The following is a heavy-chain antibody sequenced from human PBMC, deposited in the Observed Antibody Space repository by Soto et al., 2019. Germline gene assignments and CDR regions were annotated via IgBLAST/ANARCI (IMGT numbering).Heavy chain of an antibody. Sequence: QVQLVQSGAEVKKPGSSVKVSCKASGGTFSSYAISWVRQAPGQGLEWMGGIIPIFGTANYAQKLQGRVTITADKSTSTAYMELSSLRSEATAVYYWASLGASDAFDIWGQGTMVTVSS. CDR2: IIPIFGTA. D-gene: IGHD1-26*01. CDR1: GGTFSSYA. J-gene: IGHJ3*02. V-gene: IGHV1-69*06. CDR3: ASLGASDAFDI.